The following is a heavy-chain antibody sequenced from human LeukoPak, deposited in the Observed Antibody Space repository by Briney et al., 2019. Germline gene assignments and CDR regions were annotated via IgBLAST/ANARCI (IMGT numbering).Heavy chain of an antibody. V-gene: IGHV4-39*07. CDR2: INHSGST. CDR1: GGSINSSVYY. J-gene: IGHJ5*02. Sequence: SETLSLTCTVSGGSINSSVYYWSWIRQPPGKGLEWIGEINHSGSTNYNPSLKSRVTISVDTSKNQFSLKLSSVTAADTAVYYCARRIYDYVWGSYRYWVWFDPWGQGTLVTVSS. CDR3: ARRIYDYVWGSYRYWVWFDP. D-gene: IGHD3-16*02.